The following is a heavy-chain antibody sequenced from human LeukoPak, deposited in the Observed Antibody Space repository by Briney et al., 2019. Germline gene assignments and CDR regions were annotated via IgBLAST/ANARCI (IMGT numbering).Heavy chain of an antibody. Sequence: SETLSLTCTVSGGSISSSSYYWGWIRQPPGKGLEWNGSIYYSGSTYYNPSLKSRVTISVDTSKNQFSLKLSSVTAADTAVYYCARDIGHNWFDPWGQGTLVTVSS. J-gene: IGHJ5*02. CDR3: ARDIGHNWFDP. V-gene: IGHV4-39*07. CDR1: GGSISSSSYY. D-gene: IGHD1-26*01. CDR2: IYYSGST.